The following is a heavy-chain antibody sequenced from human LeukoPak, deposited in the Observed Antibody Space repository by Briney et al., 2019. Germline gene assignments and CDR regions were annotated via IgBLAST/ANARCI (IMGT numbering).Heavy chain of an antibody. CDR2: IRQDGSEK. Sequence: GSLRLSCLASGFTLGRYRINWVRQPPGNLLEWVANIRQDGSEKKYVDSVKGRFTISRDNAKNALCLQMNSLRAEDTAVYYCASISYGDYEHWGQGTLVTVSS. CDR1: GFTLGRYR. V-gene: IGHV3-7*03. J-gene: IGHJ4*02. D-gene: IGHD4-17*01. CDR3: ASISYGDYEH.